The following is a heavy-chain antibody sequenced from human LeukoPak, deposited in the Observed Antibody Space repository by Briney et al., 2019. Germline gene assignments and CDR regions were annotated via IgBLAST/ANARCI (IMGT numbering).Heavy chain of an antibody. Sequence: GGSLRLSCVASGFTFSNYGMHWVRQAPGKGLEWVAFIGFDGRSKYYAGSVKGRFTISRDNSKNTLYLQMNSLTTEDTAVYYCAKGGCASSRCYDRWGQGTLVIVSS. D-gene: IGHD2-2*01. V-gene: IGHV3-30*02. CDR3: AKGGCASSRCYDR. CDR1: GFTFSNYG. CDR2: IGFDGRSK. J-gene: IGHJ5*02.